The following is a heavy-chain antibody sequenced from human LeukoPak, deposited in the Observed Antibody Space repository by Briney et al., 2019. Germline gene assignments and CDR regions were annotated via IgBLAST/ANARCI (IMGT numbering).Heavy chain of an antibody. CDR1: GFTFSSYA. V-gene: IGHV3-23*01. CDR2: ISGSGGST. Sequence: GGSLRLSCAASGFTFSSYAMSWVRQAPGKGLEWVSAISGSGGSTYYADSVKGRFTISRDNSKNTLYLQMNSLRAEDTAVYYCAKDWAIVVVPAARHFDYWGQGTLVTVSS. CDR3: AKDWAIVVVPAARHFDY. J-gene: IGHJ4*02. D-gene: IGHD2-2*01.